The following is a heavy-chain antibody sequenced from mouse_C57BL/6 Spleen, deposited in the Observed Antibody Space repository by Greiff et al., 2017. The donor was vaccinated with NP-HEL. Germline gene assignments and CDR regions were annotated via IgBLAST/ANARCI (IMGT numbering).Heavy chain of an antibody. Sequence: QVQLQQSGPGLVAPSQSLSITCTVSGFSLTSYAISWVRQPPGKGLEWLGVIWTGGGTNYNSALKSRLSISKDNSKSQVFLKMNSLQTDDTARYYCARKGTTVVDPYYYAMDYWGQGTSVTVSS. V-gene: IGHV2-9-1*01. CDR3: ARKGTTVVDPYYYAMDY. D-gene: IGHD1-1*01. J-gene: IGHJ4*01. CDR2: IWTGGGT. CDR1: GFSLTSYA.